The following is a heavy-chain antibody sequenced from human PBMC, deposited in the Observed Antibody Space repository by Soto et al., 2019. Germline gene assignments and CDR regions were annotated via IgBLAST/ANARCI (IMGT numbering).Heavy chain of an antibody. CDR1: GFTVSSNY. CDR2: IYSGGST. J-gene: IGHJ6*02. CDR3: ARDKSGYDRGKSYYGMDV. V-gene: IGHV3-53*01. Sequence: GCSLRLSCAASGFTVSSNYMSWVRQAPGKGLEWVSVIYSGGSTYYADSVKGRFTISRDNSKNTLYLQMNSLRAEDTAVYYCARDKSGYDRGKSYYGMDVWGQGTTVTGSS. D-gene: IGHD5-12*01.